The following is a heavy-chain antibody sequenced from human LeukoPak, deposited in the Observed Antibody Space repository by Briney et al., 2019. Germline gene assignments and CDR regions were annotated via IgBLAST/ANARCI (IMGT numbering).Heavy chain of an antibody. CDR2: ISSSGSTI. D-gene: IGHD3-10*01. CDR3: ARDSSGSGSPLFDP. V-gene: IGHV3-48*03. CDR1: GFTFSSYE. J-gene: IGHJ5*02. Sequence: GGSLRLSCAASGFTFSSYEMNWVRQAPGKGLEWVSYISSSGSTIYYADSVKGRFTISGDNAKNSLYLQMNSLRAEDTAVYYCARDSSGSGSPLFDPWGQGTLVTVSS.